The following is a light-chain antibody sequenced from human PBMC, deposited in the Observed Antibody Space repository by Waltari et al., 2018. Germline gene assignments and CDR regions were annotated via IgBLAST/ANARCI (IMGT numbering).Light chain of an antibody. Sequence: QSALTQPRSVSGSPRQSVTISCTGIRSEVGAFNFVSWYQQHPGEAPKLMIYDVTKRPSGVPDRLSGSKSGNTASLTISGLQAEDEANYYCCSYIGTHTNWVFGGGTKLTVL. J-gene: IGLJ3*02. CDR3: CSYIGTHTNWV. CDR1: RSEVGAFNF. V-gene: IGLV2-11*01. CDR2: DVT.